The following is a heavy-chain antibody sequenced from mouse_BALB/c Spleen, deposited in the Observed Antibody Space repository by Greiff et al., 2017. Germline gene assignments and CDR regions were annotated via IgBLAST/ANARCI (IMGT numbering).Heavy chain of an antibody. CDR2: IYPYNGGT. V-gene: IGHV1S29*02. CDR1: GYTFTDYN. D-gene: IGHD2-1*01. J-gene: IGHJ3*01. Sequence: SGPELVKPGASVKVSCKASGYTFTDYNMHWVKQSHGKSLEWIGYIYPYNGGTGYNQKFKSKATLTVDNSSSTAYMELRSLTSEDSAVYYCAIGNYGFAYWGQGTLVTVSA. CDR3: AIGNYGFAY.